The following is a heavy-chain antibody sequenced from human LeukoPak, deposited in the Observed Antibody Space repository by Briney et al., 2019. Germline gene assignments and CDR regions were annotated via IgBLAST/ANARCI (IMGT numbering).Heavy chain of an antibody. J-gene: IGHJ4*02. D-gene: IGHD3-10*01. CDR1: GFTFSNYA. CDR2: ISNNGDDT. V-gene: IGHV3-23*01. CDR3: AKWLGGWFLSSMYYFDY. Sequence: GGSLRLSCAASGFTFSNYAMTWVRQAPGKGLHWVSSISNNGDDTYYTDSVKGRFTISRDNSKNTLHLQMNSLRAEDTAIYYCAKWLGGWFLSSMYYFDYWGQGTLVTVSS.